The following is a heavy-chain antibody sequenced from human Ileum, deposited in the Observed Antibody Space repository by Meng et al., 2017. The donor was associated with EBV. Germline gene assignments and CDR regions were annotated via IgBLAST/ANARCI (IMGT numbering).Heavy chain of an antibody. CDR3: ARDFGPHQLWY. D-gene: IGHD3-16*01. Sequence: QGQRKGRGPRLGQPLRTQSLTCAVPGGSISSSNWWSWVRQPPGKGLEWIGEIYHSGNTNYNPSLKSRVTISVDKSKNQFSLKLSSVTAADTAVYYCARDFGPHQLWYWGQGTLVNRLL. CDR1: GGSISSSNW. J-gene: IGHJ4*02. V-gene: IGHV4-4*02. CDR2: IYHSGNT.